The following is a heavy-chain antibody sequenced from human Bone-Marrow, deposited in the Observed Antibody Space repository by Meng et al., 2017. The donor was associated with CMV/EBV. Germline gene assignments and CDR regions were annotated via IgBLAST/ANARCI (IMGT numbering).Heavy chain of an antibody. J-gene: IGHJ4*02. CDR2: INPSGGST. CDR3: AILQPGEGYYGSGSYGLSNVDY. V-gene: IGHV1-46*01. D-gene: IGHD3-10*01. CDR1: GYTFTSYY. Sequence: ASVKVSCKASGYTFTSYYLHWVRQAPGQGLEWMGIINPSGGSTSYAQKFQGRVTMNRDTSTSTVYMELSSLRSEDTAVYYCAILQPGEGYYGSGSYGLSNVDYWGQGTLVTVSS.